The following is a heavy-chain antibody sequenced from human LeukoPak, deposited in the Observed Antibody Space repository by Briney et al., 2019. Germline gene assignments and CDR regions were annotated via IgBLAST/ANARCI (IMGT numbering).Heavy chain of an antibody. D-gene: IGHD3-22*01. CDR3: ARDSGSGYYDSSGSFFDY. Sequence: PGGSLRLSCAASGFSFSTYAMHWVRQAPGKGLEWMAVISDDGSDKYYADSVKGRFTISRDNSKNTLYLQMSSLRAGDTAVYYCARDSGSGYYDSSGSFFDYWGQGTLVTVSS. CDR1: GFSFSTYA. J-gene: IGHJ4*02. CDR2: ISDDGSDK. V-gene: IGHV3-30*15.